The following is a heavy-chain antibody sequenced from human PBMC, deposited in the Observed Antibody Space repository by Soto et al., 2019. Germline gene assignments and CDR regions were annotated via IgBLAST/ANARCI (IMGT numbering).Heavy chain of an antibody. CDR1: GFTFSSYA. J-gene: IGHJ4*02. Sequence: EVQLLESGGGLVQPGGSLRLSCAASGFTFSSYAMSWVRQAPGKGLEWVSAISGSGGSTYYADSVKGRFTISRDNSKNTLYLQMNSLRADDTAVYYCAKDEESSPPWQQLRPKFDYWGQGTLVTVSS. V-gene: IGHV3-23*01. D-gene: IGHD6-13*01. CDR2: ISGSGGST. CDR3: AKDEESSPPWQQLRPKFDY.